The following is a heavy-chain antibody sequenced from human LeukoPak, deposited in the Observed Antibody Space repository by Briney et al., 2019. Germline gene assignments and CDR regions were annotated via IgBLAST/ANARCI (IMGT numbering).Heavy chain of an antibody. CDR2: ISGSGGST. V-gene: IGHV3-23*01. J-gene: IGHJ4*02. CDR1: GFTFSSYA. Sequence: GGSLRLSCAASGFTFSSYAMSWVRQAPGKGLEWVPAISGSGGSTYYADSVKGRFTNSRDNSKNTLYLQMNSLRAEDTAVYYCAKRYDFWSGYNYAIDYWGQGTLVTVSS. D-gene: IGHD3-3*01. CDR3: AKRYDFWSGYNYAIDY.